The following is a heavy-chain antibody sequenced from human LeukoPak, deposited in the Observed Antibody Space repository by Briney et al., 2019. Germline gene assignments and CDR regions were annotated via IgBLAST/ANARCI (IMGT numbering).Heavy chain of an antibody. J-gene: IGHJ4*02. Sequence: SETLSLTCTVSGGSISSGGYYWSWIRQHPGKGLEWIGEINHSGSTNYNPSLKSRVTISVDTSKNQFSLKLSSVTAADTAVYYCAVRDSSGSLIFDYWGQGTLVTVSS. V-gene: IGHV4-39*07. CDR2: INHSGST. D-gene: IGHD3-22*01. CDR1: GGSISSGGYY. CDR3: AVRDSSGSLIFDY.